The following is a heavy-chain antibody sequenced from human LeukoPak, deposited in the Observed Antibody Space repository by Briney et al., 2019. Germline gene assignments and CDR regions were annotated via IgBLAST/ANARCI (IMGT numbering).Heavy chain of an antibody. V-gene: IGHV3-7*01. CDR3: ARFYGDYFDY. CDR1: GFTFSNAW. J-gene: IGHJ4*02. D-gene: IGHD4-17*01. CDR2: IKQDGSEK. Sequence: GGSLRLSCAASGFTFSNAWMSWVRQAPGKGLEWVANIKQDGSEKYYVDSVKGRFTISRDNAKNSLYLQMNSLRAEDTAVYYCARFYGDYFDYWGQGTLVTVSS.